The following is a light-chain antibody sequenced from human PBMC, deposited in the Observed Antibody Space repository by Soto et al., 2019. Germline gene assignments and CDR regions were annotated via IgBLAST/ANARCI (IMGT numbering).Light chain of an antibody. Sequence: DLQMTQSPSTLSASVGDRVTITCRASQSISSWLAWYQQKPGKAPKLLIYDASSLESGVPSRFSGSGSGTEFTLTISSLQPDDFATYYCQQYNGYSWTFGQGTKVEIK. V-gene: IGKV1-5*01. CDR3: QQYNGYSWT. CDR2: DAS. J-gene: IGKJ1*01. CDR1: QSISSW.